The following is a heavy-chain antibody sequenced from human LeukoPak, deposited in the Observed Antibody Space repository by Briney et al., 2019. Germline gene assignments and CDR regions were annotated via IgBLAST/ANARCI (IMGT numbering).Heavy chain of an antibody. CDR2: INHSGST. D-gene: IGHD3-22*01. CDR1: GGSFSGYY. CDR3: ARGPPSGRYCYDSSGYYYEIPSYFDY. V-gene: IGHV4-34*01. J-gene: IGHJ4*02. Sequence: SETLSLTCAVSGGSFSGYYWSWIRQPPGKGMEWIGEINHSGSTNYNPSLKSRVTISVDRSKNQFSLKLSSVTAADTAVYYCARGPPSGRYCYDSSGYYYEIPSYFDYWGQGTLVTVSS.